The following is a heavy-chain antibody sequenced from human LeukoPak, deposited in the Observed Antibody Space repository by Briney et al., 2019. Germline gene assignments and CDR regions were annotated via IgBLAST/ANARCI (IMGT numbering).Heavy chain of an antibody. CDR2: IYSGGST. D-gene: IGHD1-26*01. CDR3: ARGYSGSYYFDY. V-gene: IGHV3-53*01. CDR1: GFTVSSNY. J-gene: IGHJ4*02. Sequence: GGSLRLSCAASGFTVSSNYMSWVRQAPGKGLEWVSVIYSGGSTYYADSVKGRFTISRDNSKNTLYLQMNSLRAEDMAVYYCARGYSGSYYFDYWGQGTLVTVSS.